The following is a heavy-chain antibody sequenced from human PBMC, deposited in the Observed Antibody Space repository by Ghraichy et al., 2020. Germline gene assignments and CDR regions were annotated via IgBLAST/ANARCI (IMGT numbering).Heavy chain of an antibody. D-gene: IGHD5-18*01. V-gene: IGHV4-34*01. J-gene: IGHJ5*02. CDR1: GGSFSGYY. CDR3: ARVIQLYLNWFDP. CDR2: INHSGST. Sequence: SETLSLTCAVYGGSFSGYYWSWIRQPPGKGLEWIGEINHSGSTNYNPSLKSRVTISVDTSKNQFSLKLSSVTAADTAVYYCARVIQLYLNWFDPWGQGTLVTVSS.